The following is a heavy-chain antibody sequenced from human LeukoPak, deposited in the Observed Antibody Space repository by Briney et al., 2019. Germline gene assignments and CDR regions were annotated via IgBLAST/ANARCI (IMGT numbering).Heavy chain of an antibody. V-gene: IGHV4-34*01. CDR1: GASFSDYS. J-gene: IGHJ6*02. D-gene: IGHD3-3*01. Sequence: SETLSLTCAVSGASFSDYSWNWIRQSPGKGLEWIGEISHSGSTNFSPSLRGRVSISVDTSKKQLSLRLNSVTAADTAVYFCSRGVAHRSYWSRYYRERPIHYGMDVWGQGTTVIVS. CDR2: ISHSGST. CDR3: SRGVAHRSYWSRYYRERPIHYGMDV.